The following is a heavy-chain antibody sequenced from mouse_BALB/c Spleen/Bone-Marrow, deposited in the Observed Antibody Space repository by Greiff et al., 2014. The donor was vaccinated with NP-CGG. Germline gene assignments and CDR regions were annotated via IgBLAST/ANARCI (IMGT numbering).Heavy chain of an antibody. D-gene: IGHD2-2*01. CDR1: GYTFTSYV. CDR2: INPYNDNT. V-gene: IGHV1-14*01. J-gene: IGHJ1*01. Sequence: VHVKQSGPELVKPGASVKMSCKASGYTFTSYVMHWVKQKPGQGLEWIGSINPYNDNTKYNEKFKGKATLTSDKSSSTAYMELSSLTSEDSAVYYCARSLYGYDWYFDVWGAGTMVTVSS. CDR3: ARSLYGYDWYFDV.